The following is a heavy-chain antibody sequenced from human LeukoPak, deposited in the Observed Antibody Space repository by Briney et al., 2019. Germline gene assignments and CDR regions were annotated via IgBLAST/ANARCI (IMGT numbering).Heavy chain of an antibody. CDR1: GGSFSGYY. CDR3: ASALGSSGWHTN. J-gene: IGHJ4*02. Sequence: SETLSLTCAVYGGSFSGYYWSWIRQPPGKGLEWIGYIYYSGSTNYNPSLKSRVTISVDTSKNQFSLKLSSVTAADTAVYYCASALGSSGWHTNWGQGTLVTVSS. CDR2: IYYSGST. V-gene: IGHV4-59*01. D-gene: IGHD6-19*01.